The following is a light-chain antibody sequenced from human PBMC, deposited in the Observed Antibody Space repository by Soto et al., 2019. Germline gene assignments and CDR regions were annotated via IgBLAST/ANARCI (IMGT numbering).Light chain of an antibody. CDR3: QVYGPSPPIT. V-gene: IGKV3-20*01. CDR2: GAS. CDR1: QCVDRSD. J-gene: IGKJ5*01. Sequence: VLTQSPGTLSLSPGERATLSCRASQCVDRSDIAWYQQRPGQAPRLLIYGASSRATGIPDRFTGSGSGADFTLTISRLEPEDFAVYYCQVYGPSPPITFGQGTRLEIK.